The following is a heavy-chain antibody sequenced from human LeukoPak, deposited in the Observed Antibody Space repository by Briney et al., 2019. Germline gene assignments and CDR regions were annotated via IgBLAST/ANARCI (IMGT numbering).Heavy chain of an antibody. CDR1: GYSFTTYW. Sequence: GESLKISCMGSGYSFTTYWIGWVRQMPGKGLEWMGIIYPGDSDTRYSPSFQGQVTISADKSISTAYLQWSSLKASDTAMYFCARHSVREAVAGTLGYWGQGTLVTVSS. V-gene: IGHV5-51*01. CDR2: IYPGDSDT. J-gene: IGHJ4*02. D-gene: IGHD6-19*01. CDR3: ARHSVREAVAGTLGY.